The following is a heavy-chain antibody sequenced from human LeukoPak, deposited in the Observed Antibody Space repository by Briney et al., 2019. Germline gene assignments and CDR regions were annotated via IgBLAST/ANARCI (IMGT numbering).Heavy chain of an antibody. V-gene: IGHV4-59*01. Sequence: KSSETLSLTCTISGRSISNYYWSWIRQSPQKGLEWIAYIYYTGDPNYNPSLKSRVTISVPTSKNQFYLNLTSVTAADTAVYYCARAGFCSGTSCSMYYFDYWGQGILVSVSS. J-gene: IGHJ4*02. CDR2: IYYTGDP. D-gene: IGHD2-2*01. CDR3: ARAGFCSGTSCSMYYFDY. CDR1: GRSISNYY.